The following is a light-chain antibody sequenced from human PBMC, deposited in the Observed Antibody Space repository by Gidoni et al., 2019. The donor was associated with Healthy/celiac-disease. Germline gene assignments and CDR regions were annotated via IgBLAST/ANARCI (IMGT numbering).Light chain of an antibody. Sequence: DIQLTQSPSFLSASVGDRVTITCRASQGIRSYLAWYQQKPGKAPKLLIYAASTLQSGVPSRFSGSGSGTEFTLTISSLQPEDFATYYGQQHNSYPFTFGPETKVDIK. CDR2: AAS. J-gene: IGKJ3*01. CDR1: QGIRSY. CDR3: QQHNSYPFT. V-gene: IGKV1-9*01.